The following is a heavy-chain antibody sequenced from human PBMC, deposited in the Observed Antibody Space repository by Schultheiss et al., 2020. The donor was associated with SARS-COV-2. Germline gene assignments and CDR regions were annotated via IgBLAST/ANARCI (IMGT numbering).Heavy chain of an antibody. V-gene: IGHV4-59*01. Sequence: SETLSLTCAVYGGSFSSYWMHWVRQAPGKGLEWIGYIYYSESTKYNPSLKSRVTISVDTSKNQFSLKLSSVTAADTAVYYCARYCSSTSCYAQLHAFDIWGQGTMVTVSS. CDR2: IYYSEST. D-gene: IGHD2-2*01. J-gene: IGHJ3*02. CDR1: GGSFSSYW. CDR3: ARYCSSTSCYAQLHAFDI.